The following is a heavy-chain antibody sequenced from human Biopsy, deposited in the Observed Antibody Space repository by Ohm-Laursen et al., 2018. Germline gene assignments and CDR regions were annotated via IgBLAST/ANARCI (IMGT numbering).Heavy chain of an antibody. V-gene: IGHV1-69*06. CDR2: NIPILGTG. CDR1: GGTFSNYG. J-gene: IGHJ1*01. Sequence: SSVKVSCKAPGGTFSNYGVNWVRQAPGQGLEWLGGNIPILGTGNYAQKFQDRVTVDADTSTSTATIELRSLRSDDTAVYYCATKLTGYFHHWGQGTLVIVSS. CDR3: ATKLTGYFHH. D-gene: IGHD3-9*01.